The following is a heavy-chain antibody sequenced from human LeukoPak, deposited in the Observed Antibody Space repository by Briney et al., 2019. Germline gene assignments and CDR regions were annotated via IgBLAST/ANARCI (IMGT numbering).Heavy chain of an antibody. D-gene: IGHD6-19*01. CDR2: IYYSGST. Sequence: SETLSLTCTVSGGSISSGDYYWSWIRQPPGKGLEWIGYIYYSGSTYYNPSLKSRVTISVDTSKNQFSLKLSSVTAADTAVYYCAGERGEEYSSGWYKRNYFDNWGQGIRVTVSS. V-gene: IGHV4-30-4*01. J-gene: IGHJ4*02. CDR3: AGERGEEYSSGWYKRNYFDN. CDR1: GGSISSGDYY.